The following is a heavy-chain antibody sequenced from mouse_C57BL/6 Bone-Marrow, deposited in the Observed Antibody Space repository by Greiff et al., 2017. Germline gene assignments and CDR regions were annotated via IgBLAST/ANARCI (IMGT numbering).Heavy chain of an antibody. CDR3: ARSSSLAGREPCAY. V-gene: IGHV1-18*01. J-gene: IGHJ3*01. CDR2: INPNNGGT. CDR1: GYTFTDYN. D-gene: IGHD4-1*01. Sequence: EVQLQQSGPELVKPGASVKIPCKASGYTFTDYNMDWVKQSHGKSLEWIGDINPNNGGTIYNQKFKGKATLTVDKSSSTAYMELRSLTSEDTAVYYCARSSSLAGREPCAYWGQGTLVTVSA.